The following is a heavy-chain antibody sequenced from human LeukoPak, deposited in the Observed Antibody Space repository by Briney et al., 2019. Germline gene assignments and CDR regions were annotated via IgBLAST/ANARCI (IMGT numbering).Heavy chain of an antibody. CDR3: ATGESAATPYYYYGMDV. J-gene: IGHJ6*02. CDR1: GYTLTELS. Sequence: EASVKVSCKVSGYTLTELSMHWVRQAPGKGLEWMGGFDPEDGETIYAQKFQGRVTMTEDTSTDTAYMELSSLRSEDTAVYYCATGESAATPYYYYGMDVWGQGTTVTVPS. CDR2: FDPEDGET. D-gene: IGHD2-15*01. V-gene: IGHV1-24*01.